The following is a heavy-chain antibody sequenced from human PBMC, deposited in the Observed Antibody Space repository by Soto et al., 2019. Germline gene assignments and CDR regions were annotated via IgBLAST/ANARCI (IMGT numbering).Heavy chain of an antibody. CDR3: ARGLAYCGGDGYPNDAFDI. J-gene: IGHJ3*02. V-gene: IGHV4-59*08. CDR2: IYYSGST. Sequence: TSETLSLTCTVSGGSISSYYWSWIRQPPGKGLEWIGYIYYSGSTNYNPSLKSRVTISVDTSKNQFSLKLSSVTAADTAVYYCARGLAYCGGDGYPNDAFDIWGQRTMVTVS. D-gene: IGHD2-21*01. CDR1: GGSISSYY.